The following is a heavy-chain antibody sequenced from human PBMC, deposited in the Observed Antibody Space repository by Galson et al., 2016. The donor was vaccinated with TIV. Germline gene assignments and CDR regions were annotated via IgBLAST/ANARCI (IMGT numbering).Heavy chain of an antibody. CDR2: MNPDSGTT. Sequence: SVKVSCKASGYIFTNFYLHWVRQAPGQGLGWMGIMNPDSGTTTYAQNFQGRITMTRDTSTNISYMEVRSLRSEDTAVYFCARDSRIMSTTTLDLWGQGTLVTVSS. V-gene: IGHV1-46*01. CDR1: GYIFTNFY. CDR3: ARDSRIMSTTTLDL. D-gene: IGHD2-2*01. J-gene: IGHJ4*01.